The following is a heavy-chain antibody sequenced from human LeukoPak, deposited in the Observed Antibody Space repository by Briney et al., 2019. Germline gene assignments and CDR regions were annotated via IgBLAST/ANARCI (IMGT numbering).Heavy chain of an antibody. V-gene: IGHV4-39*07. CDR3: ARAAERTWLPYDAAFDI. J-gene: IGHJ3*02. CDR2: IYYSGST. Sequence: SETLSLTCTVSGGSISSSSYYWGWIRQPPGKGLEWIGSIYYSGSTYYNPSLKSRVTISVDTSKNQFSLKLSSVTAADTAMYYCARAAERTWLPYDAAFDIWGLGTMVTVSS. D-gene: IGHD3-9*01. CDR1: GGSISSSSYY.